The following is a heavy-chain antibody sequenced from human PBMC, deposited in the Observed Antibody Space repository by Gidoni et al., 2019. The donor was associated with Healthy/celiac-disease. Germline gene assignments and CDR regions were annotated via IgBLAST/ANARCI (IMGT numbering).Heavy chain of an antibody. CDR1: GFSPSTSGVG. CDR3: AHFIAKQLVLDP. Sequence: QITLKESGPTLVKPTQTLTLTCTFSGFSPSTSGVGVGWIRQPPGKALEWLALIYWDDDKRYSPSLKSRLTITKDTSKNQVVLTMTNMDPVDTATYYCAHFIAKQLVLDPWGQGTLVTVSS. J-gene: IGHJ5*02. CDR2: IYWDDDK. D-gene: IGHD6-13*01. V-gene: IGHV2-5*02.